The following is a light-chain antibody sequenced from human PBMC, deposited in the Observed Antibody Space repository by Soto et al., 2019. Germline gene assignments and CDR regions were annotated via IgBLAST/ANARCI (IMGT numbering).Light chain of an antibody. CDR3: QQRSNWPPT. V-gene: IGKV3-15*01. J-gene: IGKJ5*01. CDR2: GAS. CDR1: QSISDT. Sequence: EIVMTQSPVTLSVSTGGRATLSCRASQSISDTLAWYQQKPGQAPRLLIYGASTRATGIPARFSGSGSGTDFTLTISSLEPEDFAVYYCQQRSNWPPTFGQGTRLEIK.